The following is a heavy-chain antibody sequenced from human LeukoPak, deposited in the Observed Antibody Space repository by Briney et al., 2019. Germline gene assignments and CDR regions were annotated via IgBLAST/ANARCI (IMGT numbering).Heavy chain of an antibody. CDR1: GFTFSSYS. CDR2: ISSSSSTI. D-gene: IGHD5-24*01. CDR3: ADGDGYSY. J-gene: IGHJ4*02. Sequence: GGSLRLSCAASGFTFSSYSMNWARQAPGKGLEWVSYISSSSSTIYYADSVKGRFTISRDNAKNSLYLQMNSLRAEDTAVYYCADGDGYSYWGQGTLVTVSS. V-gene: IGHV3-48*04.